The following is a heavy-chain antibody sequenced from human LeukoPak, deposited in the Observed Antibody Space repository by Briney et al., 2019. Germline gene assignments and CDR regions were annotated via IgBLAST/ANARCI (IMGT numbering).Heavy chain of an antibody. D-gene: IGHD6-6*01. Sequence: ASVKVSCKASGYTFTSYAMHWVRQAPGQRLEGMGWINAGNGNTKYSQEFQGRVTITRDTSTSTAYMELSSLRSEDMAGYCCARGGRYSSSYWFDRWGQATLVTVSS. V-gene: IGHV1-3*03. J-gene: IGHJ5*02. CDR1: GYTFTSYA. CDR3: ARGGRYSSSYWFDR. CDR2: INAGNGNT.